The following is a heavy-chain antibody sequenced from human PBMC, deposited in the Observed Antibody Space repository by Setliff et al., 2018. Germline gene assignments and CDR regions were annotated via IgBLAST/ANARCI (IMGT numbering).Heavy chain of an antibody. J-gene: IGHJ4*02. D-gene: IGHD6-19*01. CDR3: AKDSARGWYGALDS. V-gene: IGHV3-48*03. CDR1: GFTFSSYE. Sequence: GGSLRLSCAASGFTFSSYEMNWVRQAPGKGLEWVSYISSSGSTIYYADSVKGRFTISRDNPKNMVYLQMSSLRAEDTGVYYCAKDSARGWYGALDSWGQGAPVTVSS. CDR2: ISSSGSTI.